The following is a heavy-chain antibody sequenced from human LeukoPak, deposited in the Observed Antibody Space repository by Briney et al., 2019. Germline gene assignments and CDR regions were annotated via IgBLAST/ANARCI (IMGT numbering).Heavy chain of an antibody. CDR2: VNPNSGGT. Sequence: ASVKVSCKASGYTFTGYYMHWVRQAPGQGLEWMGWVNPNSGGTNYAQKFQGRVTMTRDTSISTAYMELSRLRSDDTAVYYCASSYYYGSGSLSPAYAFDIWGQGTMVTVSS. CDR1: GYTFTGYY. D-gene: IGHD3-10*01. CDR3: ASSYYYGSGSLSPAYAFDI. J-gene: IGHJ3*02. V-gene: IGHV1-2*02.